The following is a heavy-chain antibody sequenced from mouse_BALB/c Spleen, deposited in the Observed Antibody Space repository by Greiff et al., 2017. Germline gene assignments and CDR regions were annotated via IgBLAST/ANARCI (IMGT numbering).Heavy chain of an antibody. CDR2: ISSGGSYT. V-gene: IGHV5-6*01. Sequence: EVKVVESGGDLVKPGGSLKLSCAASGFTFSSYGMSWVRQTPDKRLEWVATISSGGSYTYYPDSVKGRFTISRDNAKNTLYLQMSSLKSEDTAMYYCAGHPSYYGSSYYYAMDYWGQGTSVTVSS. CDR3: AGHPSYYGSSYYYAMDY. D-gene: IGHD1-1*01. CDR1: GFTFSSYG. J-gene: IGHJ4*01.